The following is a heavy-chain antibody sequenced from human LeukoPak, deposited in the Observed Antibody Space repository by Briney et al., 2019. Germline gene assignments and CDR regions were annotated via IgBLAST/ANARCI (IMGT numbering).Heavy chain of an antibody. CDR3: ARVGDHYHWYFDL. V-gene: IGHV3-53*01. CDR1: GFTVITND. Sequence: PGGSLRLSCAASGFTVITNDMTWVRQAPGKGLEWVSVLYSDGNTKYADSVKGRFTISRDNSRNTLSLQMNSLRVEDTAVYYCARVGDHYHWYFDLWGRGTLVTVSS. D-gene: IGHD3-10*01. CDR2: LYSDGNT. J-gene: IGHJ2*01.